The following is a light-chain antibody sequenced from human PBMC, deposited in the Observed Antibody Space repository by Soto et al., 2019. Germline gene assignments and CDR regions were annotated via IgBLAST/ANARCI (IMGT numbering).Light chain of an antibody. CDR2: LSSDGSH. J-gene: IGLJ2*01. CDR3: QTWVTGIHTVV. Sequence: QLVLTQSPSASASLGASVKLTCTLSSGHSTYAIAWHQQRPEKGPRYLMKLSSDGSHSKGDGIPDRFSGSSSGAERYLTISSLQSEDEADYYCQTWVTGIHTVVFGGGTQLTVL. V-gene: IGLV4-69*01. CDR1: SGHSTYA.